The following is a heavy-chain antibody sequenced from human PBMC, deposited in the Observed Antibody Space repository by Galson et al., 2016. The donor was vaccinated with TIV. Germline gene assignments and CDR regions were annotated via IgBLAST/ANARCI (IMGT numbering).Heavy chain of an antibody. CDR1: GYTFTDYG. CDR3: AKIGQEHDAFDI. J-gene: IGHJ3*02. D-gene: IGHD1/OR15-1a*01. CDR2: ISGYSGNT. V-gene: IGHV1-18*01. Sequence: SVKVSCKASGYTFTDYGISWVRQAPGQGLEWMGWISGYSGNTNHAQKFQGRVTMTTNTSTRTAYMELSRLKSDDTAVYYCAKIGQEHDAFDIWGQGTMVTVFS.